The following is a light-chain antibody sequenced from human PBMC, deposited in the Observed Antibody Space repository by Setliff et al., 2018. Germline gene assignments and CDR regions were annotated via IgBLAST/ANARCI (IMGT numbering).Light chain of an antibody. CDR2: DPS. J-gene: IGLJ2*01. CDR1: TGTVTSGHY. CDR3: FLSYSGIVI. Sequence: QAVVTQEPSLTVSPGGTVTLTCGSSTGTVTSGHYPYWFQQKPGQAPKTLIYDPSEKYSWTPARFSGSLLGGKAALTLSGAQPEDEADYYCFLSYSGIVIFGGGTKVTVL. V-gene: IGLV7-46*01.